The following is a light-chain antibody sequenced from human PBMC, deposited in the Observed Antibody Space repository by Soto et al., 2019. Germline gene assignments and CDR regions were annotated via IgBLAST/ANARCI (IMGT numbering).Light chain of an antibody. CDR2: EVS. CDR1: SSDVGAYKY. Sequence: QSVLTQPASVSGSPGQSITISCTGTSSDVGAYKYVSWYQQHPGKAPKVMIYEVSNWPSGVSNRFSGSKSGNTASLTISGLQAEDEADYFCSSYSSSSTLFVFGTGTKVTVL. J-gene: IGLJ1*01. CDR3: SSYSSSSTLFV. V-gene: IGLV2-14*01.